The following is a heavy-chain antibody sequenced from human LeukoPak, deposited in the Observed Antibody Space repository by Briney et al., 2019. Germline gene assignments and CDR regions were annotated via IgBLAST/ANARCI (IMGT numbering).Heavy chain of an antibody. J-gene: IGHJ6*03. V-gene: IGHV4-59*01. CDR2: IYYSGST. Sequence: SETLSLTCTASGGSISSYYWSWIRQPPGKGLEWIGYIYYSGSTNYNPSLKSRVTISVDTSKNQFSLKLSSVTAADTAVYYCARSVEGYCSGGSCYSYYYYMDVWGKGTTVTVSS. CDR1: GGSISSYY. D-gene: IGHD2-15*01. CDR3: ARSVEGYCSGGSCYSYYYYMDV.